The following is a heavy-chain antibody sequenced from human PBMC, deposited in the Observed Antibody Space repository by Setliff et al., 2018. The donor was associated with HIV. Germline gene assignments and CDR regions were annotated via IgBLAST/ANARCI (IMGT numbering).Heavy chain of an antibody. Sequence: ASETLSLTCTVSGGSISSSSCYWGWIRQPPGKGLEWIGSIYYSGSTYYNPSLKSRVTISVDTSKNQFSLKLSSVTAADTAVYYCARFRVTMIVVDCYFDYWGQGTLVTVSS. CDR1: GGSISSSSCY. J-gene: IGHJ4*02. D-gene: IGHD3-22*01. CDR2: IYYSGST. V-gene: IGHV4-39*07. CDR3: ARFRVTMIVVDCYFDY.